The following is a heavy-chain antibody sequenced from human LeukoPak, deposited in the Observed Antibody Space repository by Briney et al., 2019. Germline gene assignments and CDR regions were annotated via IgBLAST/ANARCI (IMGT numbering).Heavy chain of an antibody. CDR1: GFTFSSYA. CDR3: AKGYCSGGSCYSGGLDV. Sequence: GGSLRLSCAASGFTFSSYAMSWVRQAPGKGLEWVSAISGSGGSTYYADSVKGRFTISRDNSKNTLYLQMNSLRAEDTAVYYCAKGYCSGGSCYSGGLDVWGKGTTVTISS. J-gene: IGHJ6*04. CDR2: ISGSGGST. V-gene: IGHV3-23*01. D-gene: IGHD2-15*01.